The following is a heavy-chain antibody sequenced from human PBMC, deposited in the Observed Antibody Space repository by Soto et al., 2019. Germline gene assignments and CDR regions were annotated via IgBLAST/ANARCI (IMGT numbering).Heavy chain of an antibody. V-gene: IGHV4-39*01. J-gene: IGHJ5*02. CDR3: ARRGGGRFPNWYDP. CDR1: GGSISSSSYY. CDR2: IYYSGST. D-gene: IGHD1-26*01. Sequence: PSETLSLNCTVSGGSISSSSYYWGWIRQPPGKGLEWIGSIYYSGSTYYNPSLKSRVTISVDTSKNQFSLKLSSVTAVDTAVYYCARRGGGRFPNWYDPWGQGTLVTVSS.